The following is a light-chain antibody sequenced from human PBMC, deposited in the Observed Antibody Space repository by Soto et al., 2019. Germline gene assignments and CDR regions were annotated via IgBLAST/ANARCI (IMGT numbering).Light chain of an antibody. Sequence: EIVLTQSPGSLSLSPGERAALSCRASQSVSGRYLAWYQQKPGQAPRVVIYGASVRATGIPDRFSGSGSGTDFTLTISRLEPEDFAVYYCQQYGSSRTFGQGTKVDIK. CDR2: GAS. V-gene: IGKV3-20*01. CDR3: QQYGSSRT. CDR1: QSVSGRY. J-gene: IGKJ1*01.